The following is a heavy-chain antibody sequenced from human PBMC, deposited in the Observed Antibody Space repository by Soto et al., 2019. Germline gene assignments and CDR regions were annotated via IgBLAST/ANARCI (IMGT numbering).Heavy chain of an antibody. V-gene: IGHV4-30-4*01. CDR2: IYYSGST. CDR1: GGSISSGDYY. Sequence: SETLSLTCTVSGGSISSGDYYWSWIRQPPGKGLEWIGYIYYSGSTYYNPSLKSRVTISVDTSKNQFSLKLSSVTAADTAVYYCASQLGYSYGYDYWGQGTQVTVSS. CDR3: ASQLGYSYGYDY. D-gene: IGHD5-18*01. J-gene: IGHJ4*02.